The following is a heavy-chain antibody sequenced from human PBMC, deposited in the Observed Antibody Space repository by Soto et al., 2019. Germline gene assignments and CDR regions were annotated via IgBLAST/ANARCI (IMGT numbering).Heavy chain of an antibody. Sequence: QVQLQQWGAGLLKPSETLSLTCAVYGGSFSGYYWSWIRQPPGKGLEWIGEINHSGNINYNPSLKSRVTISVDTSKNQFSLKLRSVTAADTAIYYCARGNGMILAVQGDAPDKYYLDSWSQVILVTVSS. CDR1: GGSFSGYY. J-gene: IGHJ4*02. D-gene: IGHD3-22*01. CDR3: ARGNGMILAVQGDAPDKYYLDS. V-gene: IGHV4-34*01. CDR2: INHSGNI.